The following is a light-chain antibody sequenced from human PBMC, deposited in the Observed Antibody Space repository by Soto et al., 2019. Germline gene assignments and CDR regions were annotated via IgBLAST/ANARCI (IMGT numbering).Light chain of an antibody. CDR3: QQYGSSLIT. CDR1: QSVSSY. Sequence: VLTQSPAPLSLSPGERAPPSGRASQSVSSYLAWYQQKPGQAPRLLIYDASNRATGIPARFSGSGSGTDFTLTISSLEPEDFAVYYCQQYGSSLITFGQGTRLEIK. V-gene: IGKV3-11*01. J-gene: IGKJ5*01. CDR2: DAS.